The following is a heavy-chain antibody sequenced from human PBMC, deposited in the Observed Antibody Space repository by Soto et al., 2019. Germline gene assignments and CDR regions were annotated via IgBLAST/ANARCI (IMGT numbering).Heavy chain of an antibody. CDR3: AWGRGTDI. CDR1: GFTVSSYW. CDR2: IKEDGSEK. J-gene: IGHJ3*02. Sequence: EVQLVESGGGLVQPGGSLSLSCAASGFTVSSYWMSWVRQAPGKGLEWVANIKEDGSEKNYVDSVKGRFTISRDNAKNSLYLKMNSLSVEDTAVYYCAWGRGTDIWGQGTMVTVSS. V-gene: IGHV3-7*04.